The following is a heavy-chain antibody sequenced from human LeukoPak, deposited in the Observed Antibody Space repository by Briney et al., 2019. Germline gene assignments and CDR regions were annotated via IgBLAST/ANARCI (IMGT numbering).Heavy chain of an antibody. D-gene: IGHD3-22*01. J-gene: IGHJ6*02. Sequence: PSETLSLTCTVSGGSISSGGYYWSWIRQHPGKGLEWIGYIYYSGSTYYNPSLKSRVTISVDTSKNQFSLKLSSVTAADTAVYYCARGPLLVVANYYYYYGMDVWGQGTTVTVSS. CDR2: IYYSGST. V-gene: IGHV4-31*03. CDR1: GGSISSGGYY. CDR3: ARGPLLVVANYYYYYGMDV.